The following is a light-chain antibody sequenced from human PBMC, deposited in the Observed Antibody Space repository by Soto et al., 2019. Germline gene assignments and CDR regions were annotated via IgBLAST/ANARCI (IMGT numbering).Light chain of an antibody. J-gene: IGKJ4*01. V-gene: IGKV1-33*01. CDR3: QQYDNLPLT. CDR2: DAS. CDR1: QGIYSR. Sequence: DIQMTQSPSSVSASVGDTVTITCRASQGIYSRLAWYQQKPGKAPKLLIYDASDFETGVPSRFSGSGSGTDFTFTINSLQPEDIATYYCQQYDNLPLTFGGGTKVEIK.